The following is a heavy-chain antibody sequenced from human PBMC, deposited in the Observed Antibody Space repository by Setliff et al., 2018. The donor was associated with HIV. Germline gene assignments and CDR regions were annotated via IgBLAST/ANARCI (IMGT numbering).Heavy chain of an antibody. Sequence: SETLSLTCAVYGESFSGYYWSWIRQPPGKGLEWIGEINHSGSVNYNPSLKSRVTISVDTSKNQFSLKLSSVTAADTAVYYCARHRDPPGSSWIYYYYYMDLWGAGTTVTVSS. V-gene: IGHV4-34*01. J-gene: IGHJ6*03. D-gene: IGHD6-13*01. CDR3: ARHRDPPGSSWIYYYYYMDL. CDR1: GESFSGYY. CDR2: INHSGSV.